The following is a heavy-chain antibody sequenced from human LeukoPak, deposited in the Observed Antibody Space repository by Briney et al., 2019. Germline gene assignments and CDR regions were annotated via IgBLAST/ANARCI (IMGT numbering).Heavy chain of an antibody. J-gene: IGHJ4*02. CDR2: IKEDGSET. CDR3: ARVDGSSSCPDY. V-gene: IGHV3-7*01. D-gene: IGHD6-13*01. CDR1: GFTFSSYW. Sequence: GGSLRLSCAASGFTFSSYWTSWVRQAPGKGLEWVANIKEDGSETYYVDSVKGRFTISRDNAKNSLYLQMSGLRAEDTAVYYCARVDGSSSCPDYWGQGTLVTVSS.